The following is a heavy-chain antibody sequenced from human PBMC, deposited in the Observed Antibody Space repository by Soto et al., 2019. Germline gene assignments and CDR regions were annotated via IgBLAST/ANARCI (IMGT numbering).Heavy chain of an antibody. CDR1: GFTFSSYS. Sequence: GGSLRLSCAASGFTFSSYSMNWVRQAPGKGLEWVSYISSSSSTIYYADSVKGRFTISRDNAKNSLYLQMNSLRAEDTAVYYCATYTVVEGPDAFDIWGQGTMVTVSS. J-gene: IGHJ3*02. D-gene: IGHD2-15*01. V-gene: IGHV3-48*01. CDR3: ATYTVVEGPDAFDI. CDR2: ISSSSSTI.